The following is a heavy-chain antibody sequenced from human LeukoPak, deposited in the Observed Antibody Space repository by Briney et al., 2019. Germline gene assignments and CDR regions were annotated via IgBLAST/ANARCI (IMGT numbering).Heavy chain of an antibody. J-gene: IGHJ4*02. V-gene: IGHV3-23*01. CDR3: ARNAWLPETAGIY. D-gene: IGHD6-19*01. CDR2: ISGSGDTT. CDR1: GFTFSSYV. Sequence: GGSLRLSCVASGFTFSSYVMNWVRQAPGKGLEWVSGISGSGDTTYYADSVKGRLTISRDNSRNTLYLQMNSLRAEDTAVYYCARNAWLPETAGIYWGQGTLVTVSP.